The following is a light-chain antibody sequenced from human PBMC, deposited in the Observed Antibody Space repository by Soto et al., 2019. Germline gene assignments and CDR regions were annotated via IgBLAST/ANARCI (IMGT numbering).Light chain of an antibody. CDR2: AAS. V-gene: IGKV1-12*01. CDR1: QGISSW. Sequence: DIQMTQSPSSVSASVGDRVTITCRASQGISSWLAWYQQKPGKAPKLLIYAASCLQSGGPSRFRDSGPGTDFTLTISSLQPEDFATYYFQQANTPPFTFGPGTNVDIK. J-gene: IGKJ3*01. CDR3: QQANTPPFT.